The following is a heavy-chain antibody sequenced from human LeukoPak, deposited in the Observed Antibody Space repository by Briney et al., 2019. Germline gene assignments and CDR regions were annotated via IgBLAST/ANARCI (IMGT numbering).Heavy chain of an antibody. D-gene: IGHD6-13*01. CDR3: ARDPRSSSWRDYYYYMDV. Sequence: GGSVRLSCAASGFTFSSYTMNWVRQAPGKGLEWVSSISSSSSYIYYADSVKGRFTISRDNAKNSLYLQMNSLRAEDTAVYYCARDPRSSSWRDYYYYMDVWGKGTTVTVSS. J-gene: IGHJ6*03. V-gene: IGHV3-21*01. CDR1: GFTFSSYT. CDR2: ISSSSSYI.